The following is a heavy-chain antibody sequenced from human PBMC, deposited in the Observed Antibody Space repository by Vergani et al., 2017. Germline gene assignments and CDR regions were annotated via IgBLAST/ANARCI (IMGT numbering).Heavy chain of an antibody. CDR2: ISGDGGST. J-gene: IGHJ5*02. V-gene: IGHV3-43*02. CDR3: AREVNPDTAMVNHGRWFDP. CDR1: GFTFDDYA. D-gene: IGHD5-18*01. Sequence: EVQLVESGGGVVQPGGSLRLSCAASGFTFDDYAMHWVRQAPGKGLEWVSLISGDGGSTYYADSVKGRFTISRDNSKNSLYLQMNSLRTEDTALYYCAREVNPDTAMVNHGRWFDPWGQGTLVTVSS.